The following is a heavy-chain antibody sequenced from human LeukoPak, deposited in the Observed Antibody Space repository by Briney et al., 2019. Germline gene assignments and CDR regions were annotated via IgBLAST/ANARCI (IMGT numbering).Heavy chain of an antibody. CDR3: ARDKDAF. Sequence: GGSLRLSCAASGFTLNSYNMNWVRQVPGKGLEWVSYISSDSSTIFYADSVKGRFTISRDNVKNSLFLQLNSLRDEDTAVYYCARDKDAFGGQGTLVTVSS. CDR1: GFTLNSYN. CDR2: ISSDSSTI. V-gene: IGHV3-48*02. J-gene: IGHJ4*02.